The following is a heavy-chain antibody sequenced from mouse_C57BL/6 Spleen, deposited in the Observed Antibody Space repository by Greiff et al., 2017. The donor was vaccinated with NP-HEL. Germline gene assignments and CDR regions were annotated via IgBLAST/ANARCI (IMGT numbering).Heavy chain of an antibody. CDR2: IYPGGGYT. J-gene: IGHJ2*01. V-gene: IGHV1-63*01. CDR3: ARGYYGSSYYFDY. Sequence: VQLHQSGAELVRPGTSVKMSCKASGYTFTNYWIGWAKQRPGHGLEWIGDIYPGGGYTNYNEKFKGKATLTADKSSSTAYMQFSSLTSEDSAIYYCARGYYGSSYYFDYWGQGTTLTVSS. CDR1: GYTFTNYW. D-gene: IGHD1-1*01.